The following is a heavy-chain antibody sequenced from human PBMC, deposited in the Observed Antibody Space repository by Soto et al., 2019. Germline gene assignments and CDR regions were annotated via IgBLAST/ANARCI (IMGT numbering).Heavy chain of an antibody. J-gene: IGHJ3*02. CDR1: GYSFTNYW. V-gene: IGHV5-51*07. Sequence: GESLKISCKGSGYSFTNYWIGWVHQMPGKGLEWTGLIYPGDSDIRYSPSFQGQVTISADKSISTAYLQWSSLQASDTGMYYCTRHPPSPGDAFDIWGQGTMVTVSS. CDR2: IYPGDSDI. CDR3: TRHPPSPGDAFDI.